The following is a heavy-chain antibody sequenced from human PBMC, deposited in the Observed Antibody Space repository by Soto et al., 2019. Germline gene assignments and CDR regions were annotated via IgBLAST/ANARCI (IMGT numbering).Heavy chain of an antibody. CDR1: GGSISSYY. D-gene: IGHD3-10*01. J-gene: IGHJ6*03. V-gene: IGHV4-59*01. CDR3: ARGSGSRPSNCYMDV. CDR2: IYYSGST. Sequence: SETLSLTCTVSGGSISSYYWSWIRQPPGKGLEWIGYIYYSGSTNYNPSLKSRVTISVDTSKNQFSLKLSSVTAADTAVYYCARGSGSRPSNCYMDVWGKGTTVTVSS.